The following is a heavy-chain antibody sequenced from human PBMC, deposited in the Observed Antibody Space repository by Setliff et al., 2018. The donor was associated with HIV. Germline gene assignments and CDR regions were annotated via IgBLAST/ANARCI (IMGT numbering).Heavy chain of an antibody. CDR2: IYYHGST. CDR1: GGSISSSRNY. V-gene: IGHV4-39*01. J-gene: IGHJ4*02. CDR3: VNPSGAMGDFDS. Sequence: SETLSLTCTVSGGSISSSRNYWGWIRQPPGKGLGWIGTIYYHGSTYYNPSLKSRVTISIDTSKNQFSLQLTSVTAADTAVYYCVNPSGAMGDFDSWGQGTLVTVSS. D-gene: IGHD3-16*01.